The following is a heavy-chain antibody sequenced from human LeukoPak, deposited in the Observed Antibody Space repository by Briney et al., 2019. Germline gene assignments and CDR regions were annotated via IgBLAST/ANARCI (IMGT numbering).Heavy chain of an antibody. CDR2: ISGSGGST. CDR1: GFTFARHA. J-gene: IGHJ4*02. V-gene: IGHV3-23*01. Sequence: PGGSLRLSCAGSGFTFARHALSWVRQAPGKGLEWVSAISGSGGSTYYADSVKGRFTISRDNSKNTLYLQMNSLRAEDTAVYYCAKEIVYSHPEESWGQGTLVTVSS. CDR3: AKEIVYSHPEES. D-gene: IGHD2-8*01.